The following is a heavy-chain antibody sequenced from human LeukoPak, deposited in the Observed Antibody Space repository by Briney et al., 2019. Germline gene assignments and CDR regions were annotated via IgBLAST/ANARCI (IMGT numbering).Heavy chain of an antibody. V-gene: IGHV1-69*06. D-gene: IGHD6-13*01. Sequence: ASVKVSCKASGGTLSSYAISWVRQAPGQGLEWMGGIIPIFGTANYAQKFQGRVTITADKSTSTAYMELSSLRSEDTAVYYCARGRPTTSIAAAGVNWFDPWGQGTLVTVSS. CDR3: ARGRPTTSIAAAGVNWFDP. J-gene: IGHJ5*02. CDR1: GGTLSSYA. CDR2: IIPIFGTA.